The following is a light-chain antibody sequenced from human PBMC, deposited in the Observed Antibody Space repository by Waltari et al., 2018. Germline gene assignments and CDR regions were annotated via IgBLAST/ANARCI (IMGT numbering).Light chain of an antibody. CDR3: CSYAGSSTLV. Sequence: QSALTQPASVSGSPGPSITISCTGTSSDVGRYNLVSWYQQHPGKAPKLMIYEGSKRPSGVSNLFSGSKSGNTASLTISGLQAEDEADYYCCSYAGSSTLVFGGGTKLTV. CDR1: SSDVGRYNL. V-gene: IGLV2-23*01. CDR2: EGS. J-gene: IGLJ2*01.